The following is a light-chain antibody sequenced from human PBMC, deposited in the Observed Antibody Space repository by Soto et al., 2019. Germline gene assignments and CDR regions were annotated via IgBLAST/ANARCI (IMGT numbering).Light chain of an antibody. CDR1: YDLSSR. Sequence: EIVMTQSPVTLSVSPGERATLSFRDSYDLSSRLACYKQTPGQAPRLLIYDASTRATDVPARFSGSWSGTDFSVTVSGQQSEDFAVYFCQLYTNWPLTIGGGAKVDIK. J-gene: IGKJ4*01. CDR3: QLYTNWPLT. CDR2: DAS. V-gene: IGKV3-15*01.